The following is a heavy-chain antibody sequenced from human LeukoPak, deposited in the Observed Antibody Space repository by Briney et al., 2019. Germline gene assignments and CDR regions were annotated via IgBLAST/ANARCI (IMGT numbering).Heavy chain of an antibody. CDR2: INSDGTDT. Sequence: GESLRLSCATSGFTLSSFYMHWVRQRPGKGLVWVSRINSDGTDTKYADSAKGRFTISRDNTKNTVYLQMNNLGAEDTAVYYCARGAWGYSVHFDNWGQGALVTVSS. V-gene: IGHV3-74*03. CDR1: GFTLSSFY. J-gene: IGHJ4*02. D-gene: IGHD3-16*01. CDR3: ARGAWGYSVHFDN.